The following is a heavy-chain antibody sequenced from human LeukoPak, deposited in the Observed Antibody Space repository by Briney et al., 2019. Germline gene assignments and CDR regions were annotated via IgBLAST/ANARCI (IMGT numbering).Heavy chain of an antibody. D-gene: IGHD5-18*01. CDR3: ARVEMGYSYGSDY. Sequence: GASVKVSCKASGYTFTGYYMHWVRQAPGQGLEWMGWINPNSGGTNYAQKFQGRVTMTRDTSVSTAYMELSRLRSDDTAVYYCARVEMGYSYGSDYWGQGTLVTVSS. CDR1: GYTFTGYY. CDR2: INPNSGGT. V-gene: IGHV1-2*02. J-gene: IGHJ4*02.